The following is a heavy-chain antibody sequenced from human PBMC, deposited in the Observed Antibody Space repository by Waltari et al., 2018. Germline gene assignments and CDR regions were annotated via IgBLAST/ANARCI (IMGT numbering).Heavy chain of an antibody. D-gene: IGHD6-13*01. CDR3: ARGRYSRRYFDY. CDR2: INHSGST. J-gene: IGHJ4*02. Sequence: QVQLQQCGAGLLKPSETLSLTCAVDGGSFSGYYWSWIRQPPGKGLEWIGEINHSGSTNYNPSLKSRVTISVDTSKNQFSLKLSSVTAADTAVYYCARGRYSRRYFDYWGQGTLVTVSS. CDR1: GGSFSGYY. V-gene: IGHV4-34*01.